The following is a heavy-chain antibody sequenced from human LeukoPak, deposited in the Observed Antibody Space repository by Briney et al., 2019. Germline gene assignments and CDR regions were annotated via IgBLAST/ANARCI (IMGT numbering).Heavy chain of an antibody. Sequence: SETLSLTCTVSGGSISGYYWSWIRQHPGKGLEWIGYSYGSANYNPSLKNRVTISITSNNQFSLRLTSVTVADTAVYYCARERGRLVDYWGRGILVTASS. V-gene: IGHV4-31*03. CDR2: SYGSA. J-gene: IGHJ4*02. CDR3: ARERGRLVDY. D-gene: IGHD6-19*01. CDR1: GGSISGYY.